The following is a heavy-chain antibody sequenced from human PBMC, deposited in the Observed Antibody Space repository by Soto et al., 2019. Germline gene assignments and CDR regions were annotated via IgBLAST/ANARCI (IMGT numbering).Heavy chain of an antibody. CDR2: IYYSGYT. J-gene: IGHJ6*02. CDR1: SHSITSNSYY. CDR3: ARHNGPLYVGYYYDMDV. Sequence: SETLSLTCTVSSHSITSNSYYWVWIRHPPGKGLEWIGSIYYSGYTYYNPSLKSRVTISVDTSKNQFSLKLSSVTAADTAVYYCARHNGPLYVGYYYDMDVWGQGTTVT. D-gene: IGHD3-16*01. V-gene: IGHV4-39*01.